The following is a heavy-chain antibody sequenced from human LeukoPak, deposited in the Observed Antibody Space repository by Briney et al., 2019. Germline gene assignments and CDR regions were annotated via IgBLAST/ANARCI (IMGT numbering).Heavy chain of an antibody. D-gene: IGHD5-18*01. CDR3: ARHLPTAMVTVAFDI. CDR2: INHSGST. J-gene: IGHJ3*02. V-gene: IGHV4-34*01. Sequence: SETLSLTCAVYGGSFSGYYWSWIRQPPGKGLEWIGEINHSGSTNYNPSLKSRVTISVDTSKNQFSLKLSSVTAADTAVHYCARHLPTAMVTVAFDIWGQGTMVTVSS. CDR1: GGSFSGYY.